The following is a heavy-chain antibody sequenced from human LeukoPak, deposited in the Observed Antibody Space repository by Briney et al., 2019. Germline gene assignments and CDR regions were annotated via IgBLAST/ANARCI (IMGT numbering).Heavy chain of an antibody. D-gene: IGHD6-6*01. CDR2: IIPIFGTA. Sequence: PGGSLRLSCAASGFTFSSYAISWVRQAPGQGLEWMGGIIPIFGTANYAQKFQGRVTITADESTSTAYMELSSLRSEDTAVYYCARVSFKPIIAARPKESSGNYYYGMDVWGQGTTVTVSS. CDR1: GFTFSSYA. CDR3: ARVSFKPIIAARPKESSGNYYYGMDV. V-gene: IGHV1-69*01. J-gene: IGHJ6*02.